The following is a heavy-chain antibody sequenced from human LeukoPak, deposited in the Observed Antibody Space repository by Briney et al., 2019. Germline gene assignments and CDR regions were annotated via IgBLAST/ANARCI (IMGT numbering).Heavy chain of an antibody. Sequence: PSETLSLTCAVYGGSFSGYYWSWIRQPPGKGLEWIGEINHSGSTNYNPSLKSRVTISVDTSKNQFSLKLSSVTAADTAVYYCARRVGVVPAASFGGWFDPWGQGTLVTVSS. D-gene: IGHD2-2*01. CDR1: GGSFSGYY. V-gene: IGHV4-34*01. J-gene: IGHJ5*02. CDR2: INHSGST. CDR3: ARRVGVVPAASFGGWFDP.